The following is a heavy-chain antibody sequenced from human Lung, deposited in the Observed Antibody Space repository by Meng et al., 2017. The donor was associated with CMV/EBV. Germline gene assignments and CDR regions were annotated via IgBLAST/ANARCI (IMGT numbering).Heavy chain of an antibody. Sequence: QMLIGVWGGGWDPPGGSLLPSCDACVFTFTSYGMNWVRQAPGKGLEWVAFIRYDESDKYYGESVKGRFTISRDTSRNTLDLQMNSLRPEDTGVYYCAKDDPVLHQWGQGTLVTVSS. CDR3: AKDDPVLHQ. J-gene: IGHJ4*02. CDR2: IRYDESDK. V-gene: IGHV3-30*02. CDR1: VFTFTSYG.